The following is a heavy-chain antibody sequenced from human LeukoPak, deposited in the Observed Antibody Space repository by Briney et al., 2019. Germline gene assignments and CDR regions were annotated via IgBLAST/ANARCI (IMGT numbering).Heavy chain of an antibody. V-gene: IGHV3-23*01. D-gene: IGHD6-19*01. Sequence: QPGGSLRLSCAASGFTFISYAMTWVRQAPGKGLEWVSSISVIGGTTYYADSVKGRFTISRDNSKSTLYLQMNSLRPEDTAVYYCAKISYNSGLIDSWGQGTLVTVSS. J-gene: IGHJ4*02. CDR2: ISVIGGTT. CDR1: GFTFISYA. CDR3: AKISYNSGLIDS.